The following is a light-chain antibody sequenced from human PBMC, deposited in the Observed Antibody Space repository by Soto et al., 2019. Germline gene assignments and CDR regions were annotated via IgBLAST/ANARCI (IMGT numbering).Light chain of an antibody. CDR1: QSISSW. V-gene: IGKV1-5*01. CDR2: DAS. Sequence: GDRVTITCRASQSISSWLAWYQQKPGKAPKLLVYDASTLQSGVASRFSGSGSGTEFTLIISGLQPDDSATYYCQQYNTHFTWTCGQGTQADIK. J-gene: IGKJ1*01. CDR3: QQYNTHFTWT.